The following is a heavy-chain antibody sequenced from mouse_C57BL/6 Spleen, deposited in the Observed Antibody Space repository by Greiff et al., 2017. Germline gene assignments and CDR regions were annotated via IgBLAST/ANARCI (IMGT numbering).Heavy chain of an antibody. CDR1: GYTFTSYW. J-gene: IGHJ4*01. CDR3: ARWPHMDY. Sequence: QVQLQQPGAELVMPGASVKLSCKASGYTFTSYWMHWVKQRPGQGLEWIGEIDPSDSYTNYNQNFKGKSTLTVDKTSSTAYMQLSSLTSEDSAVYYCARWPHMDYGGQGTTVTVSS. D-gene: IGHD6-1*01. CDR2: IDPSDSYT. V-gene: IGHV1-69*01.